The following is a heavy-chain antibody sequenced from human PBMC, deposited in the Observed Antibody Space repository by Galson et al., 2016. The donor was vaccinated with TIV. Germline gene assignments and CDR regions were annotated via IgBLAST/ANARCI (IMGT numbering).Heavy chain of an antibody. CDR3: ARAPIWGARGVILFDY. CDR2: IHYSGTS. D-gene: IGHD3-10*01. V-gene: IGHV4-30-4*08. CDR1: GGSISDGDYY. J-gene: IGHJ4*02. Sequence: TLSLTCTVSGGSISDGDYYWSWIRQPPGKGLEWIGCIHYSGTSVYNPSLKSRVTISVDTSKSQVSLTLTSVAAADTAVYYCARAPIWGARGVILFDYWGLGTLVTVSP.